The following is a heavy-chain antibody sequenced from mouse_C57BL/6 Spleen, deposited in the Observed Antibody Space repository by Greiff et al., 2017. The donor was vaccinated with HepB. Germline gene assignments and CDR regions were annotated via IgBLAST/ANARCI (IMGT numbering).Heavy chain of an antibody. V-gene: IGHV3-6*01. CDR2: ISYDGSN. Sequence: DVQLQESGPGLVKPSQSLSLTCSVTGYSITSGYYWNWIRQFPGNKLEWMGYISYDGSNNYNPSLKNRISITRDTSKNPFFLKLNSVTTEDTATYYCARGSNYAWFAYWGQGTLVTVSA. CDR1: GYSITSGYY. CDR3: ARGSNYAWFAY. J-gene: IGHJ3*01. D-gene: IGHD2-5*01.